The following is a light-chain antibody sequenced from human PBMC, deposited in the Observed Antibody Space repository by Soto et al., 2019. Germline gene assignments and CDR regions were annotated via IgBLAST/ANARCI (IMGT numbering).Light chain of an antibody. CDR3: AAWDDSLNGYV. J-gene: IGLJ1*01. CDR2: SNN. V-gene: IGLV1-44*01. Sequence: QSALTQPPSVSGTPGQRVTISCSGSSSNIGSNTVNWYQQLPGTASKLLIYSNNQRPSGVPDRFSGSKSGTSASLAISGLQSEDEADYYCAAWDDSLNGYVFGTGTKVTVL. CDR1: SSNIGSNT.